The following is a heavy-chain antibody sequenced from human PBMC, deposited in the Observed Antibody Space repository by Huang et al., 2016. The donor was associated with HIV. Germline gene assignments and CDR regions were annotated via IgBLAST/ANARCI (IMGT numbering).Heavy chain of an antibody. J-gene: IGHJ2*01. CDR3: GRSPGSSESSQPTGYFDL. V-gene: IGHV4-34*01. CDR2: SNHNGRP. Sequence: QVALQQWGAGLLKPSETLSLTCGVSGESFSGFYWSWIRQTPGKGLEWIGESNHNGRPNYSPSFKSRVIMSVDTSKKQVSLKLASATAADTAVYFCGRSPGSSESSQPTGYFDLWGRGTLITVS. CDR1: GESFSGFY. D-gene: IGHD2-2*01.